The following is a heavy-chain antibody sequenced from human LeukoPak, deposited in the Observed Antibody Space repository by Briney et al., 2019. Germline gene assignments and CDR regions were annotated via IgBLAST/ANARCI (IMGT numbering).Heavy chain of an antibody. CDR2: ISSSSSYI. J-gene: IGHJ4*02. CDR3: ARDSSGYYTWDPFDY. D-gene: IGHD3-22*01. CDR1: GFTFSSYS. V-gene: IGHV3-21*01. Sequence: GGSLRLSCAASGFTFSSYSMNWVRQAPGKWLEWVSSISSSSSYIYYADSVKGRFTISRDNAKNSLYLQMNSLRAEDTAVYYCARDSSGYYTWDPFDYWGQGTLVTVSS.